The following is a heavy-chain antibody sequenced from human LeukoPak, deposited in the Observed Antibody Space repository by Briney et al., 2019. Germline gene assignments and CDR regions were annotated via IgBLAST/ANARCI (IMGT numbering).Heavy chain of an antibody. CDR1: GFTFSSYW. CDR2: INSDGSST. J-gene: IGHJ6*02. D-gene: IGHD3-10*01. Sequence: QPGGSLRLSCAASGFTFSSYWMHWVRQAPGKGLVWVSRINSDGSSTSYADSVKGRFTISRDNAKNTLYLQMNSLRAEDTAVYYCARSITMVRGVIIYYYGMDVWGQGTTVTVSS. V-gene: IGHV3-74*01. CDR3: ARSITMVRGVIIYYYGMDV.